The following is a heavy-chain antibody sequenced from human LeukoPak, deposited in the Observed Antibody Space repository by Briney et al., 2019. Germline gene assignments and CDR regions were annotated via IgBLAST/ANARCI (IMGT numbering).Heavy chain of an antibody. V-gene: IGHV3-23*01. J-gene: IGHJ4*02. D-gene: IGHD2-2*01. CDR1: GFTFSSYA. CDR2: ISSSGGST. Sequence: GGSLRLSCAASGFTFSSYAMSWVRHAPANGLEWISAISSSGGSTYYADSVKGRFTISRDNSKNALYLQMNSLRVEDTAIYYCAKRIGSSTTQIDYWGQGTLVTVSS. CDR3: AKRIGSSTTQIDY.